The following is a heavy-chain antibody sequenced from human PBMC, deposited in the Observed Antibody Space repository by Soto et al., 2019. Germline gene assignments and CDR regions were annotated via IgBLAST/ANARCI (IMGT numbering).Heavy chain of an antibody. CDR2: IYWDDDQ. Sequence: QITLKESGPTLVKPTQSLTLTCTVSGFSLSGDGVGVGWIRQPPGKALEWLALIYWDDDQRHSPSLKTRLTIPKDTSKDQVVLTMTNMDPVETATYYCAHAFGGTSWPNDAFDIWGQGTVVTVSS. CDR3: AHAFGGTSWPNDAFDI. V-gene: IGHV2-5*02. D-gene: IGHD2-2*01. J-gene: IGHJ3*02. CDR1: GFSLSGDGVG.